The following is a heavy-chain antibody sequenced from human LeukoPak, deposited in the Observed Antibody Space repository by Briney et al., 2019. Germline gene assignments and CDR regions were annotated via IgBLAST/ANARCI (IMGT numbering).Heavy chain of an antibody. CDR2: ISSSSSYI. V-gene: IGHV3-21*01. Sequence: PGGSLRLSCAASGFTFSSYAMSWVRQAPGKGLECVSSISSSSSYIYYADSVKGRFTISRDNAKNSLFLQMNSLRAEDTAIYYCARQERYCSSISCLDPWGQGTLVTVSS. J-gene: IGHJ5*02. CDR1: GFTFSSYA. D-gene: IGHD2-2*01. CDR3: ARQERYCSSISCLDP.